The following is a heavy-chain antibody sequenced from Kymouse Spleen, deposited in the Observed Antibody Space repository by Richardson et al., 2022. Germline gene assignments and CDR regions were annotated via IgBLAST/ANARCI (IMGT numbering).Heavy chain of an antibody. J-gene: IGHJ4*02. D-gene: IGHD3-16*02. CDR2: IKQDGSEK. V-gene: IGHV3-7*01. CDR1: GFTFSSYW. Sequence: EVQLVESGGGLVQPGGSLRLSCAASGFTFSSYWMSWVRQAPGKGLEWVANIKQDGSEKYYVDSVKGRFTISRDNAKNSLYLQMNSLRAEDTAVYYCARFGLRLGELSYFDYWGQGTLVTVSS. CDR3: ARFGLRLGELSYFDY.